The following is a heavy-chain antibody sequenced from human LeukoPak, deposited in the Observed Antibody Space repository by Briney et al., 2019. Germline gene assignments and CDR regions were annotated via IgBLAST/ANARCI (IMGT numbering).Heavy chain of an antibody. Sequence: GGSLRLSCAASGFTVSSNYMSWVRQAPGKGLEWVSVIYSGGSTYYADSVKGRFTISIDNSKNTLYLQMNSLRAEDTAVYYCARDRKDGDYFPAFDIWGQGTMVTVSS. V-gene: IGHV3-66*02. CDR3: ARDRKDGDYFPAFDI. CDR1: GFTVSSNY. CDR2: IYSGGST. D-gene: IGHD4-17*01. J-gene: IGHJ3*02.